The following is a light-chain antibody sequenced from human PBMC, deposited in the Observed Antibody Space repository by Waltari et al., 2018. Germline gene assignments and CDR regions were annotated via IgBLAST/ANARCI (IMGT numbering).Light chain of an antibody. V-gene: IGLV2-8*01. CDR2: EVS. Sequence: QSALTQPPSASGSPGQSVTISCTGTSSDVGGYNYVSWYQQHPGKAPKLMIYEVSKRPPGVPDRFSGSKSANTVSLTVSGLQAEDEADYYCSSYAGRVVFGGGTKLTVL. CDR1: SSDVGGYNY. J-gene: IGLJ2*01. CDR3: SSYAGRVV.